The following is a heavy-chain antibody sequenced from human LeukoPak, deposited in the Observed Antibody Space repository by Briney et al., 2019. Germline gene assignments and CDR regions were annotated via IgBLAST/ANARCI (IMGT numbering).Heavy chain of an antibody. CDR1: GGSFSGYY. CDR2: INHSGST. J-gene: IGHJ4*02. Sequence: PSETLPLTCAVYGGSFSGYYWTWIRQPPAKGLEWIGEINHSGSTNYNPSLKSRVTISVDTSKNQFSLKLSSVTAADTAVYYCAICDSSGYYLEWGQGTLVTVSS. D-gene: IGHD3-22*01. V-gene: IGHV4-34*01. CDR3: AICDSSGYYLE.